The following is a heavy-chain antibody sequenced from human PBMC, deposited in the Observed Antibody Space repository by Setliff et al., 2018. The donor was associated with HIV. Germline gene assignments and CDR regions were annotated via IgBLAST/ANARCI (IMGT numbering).Heavy chain of an antibody. CDR3: AASFYYDSRHMDV. CDR2: IGGSGGST. V-gene: IGHV3-23*01. D-gene: IGHD3-22*01. Sequence: PGGSLRLSCAASGFTFSSYAMSWVRQAPGKGLEWVSAIGGSGGSTYYADSVKGRFTISRDNSKNTLYLQMNSLRAEDTAVYYCAASFYYDSRHMDVWGKGTTVTVSS. CDR1: GFTFSSYA. J-gene: IGHJ6*03.